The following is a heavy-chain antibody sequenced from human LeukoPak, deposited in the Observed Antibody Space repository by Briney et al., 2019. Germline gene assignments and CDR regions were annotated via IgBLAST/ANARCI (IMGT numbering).Heavy chain of an antibody. CDR2: ISAYNGNT. Sequence: ASVKVSCKASGYTFTSYGISWVRQAPGLGLEWMGWISAYNGNTNYAQKFQDRVTITRETSATTAYMELNRLTSEDTAVYYCARVSDDSGWSFDYWGQGTLVTVSS. CDR3: ARVSDDSGWSFDY. D-gene: IGHD6-19*01. CDR1: GYTFTSYG. J-gene: IGHJ4*02. V-gene: IGHV1-18*01.